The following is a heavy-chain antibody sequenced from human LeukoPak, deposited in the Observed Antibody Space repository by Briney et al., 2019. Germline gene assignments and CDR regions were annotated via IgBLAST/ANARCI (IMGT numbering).Heavy chain of an antibody. CDR2: IGDTGRAK. Sequence: GGSLRLSCAASGFTFGTYAMHWVRQAPGKGLEGGAVIGDTGRAKYYADSVEGRFTASRDNFKNTLYLEINSLRYDDTALYYCAREAAWGNWYFDHWGRGTLVTVSS. D-gene: IGHD3-16*01. CDR1: GFTFGTYA. J-gene: IGHJ2*01. CDR3: AREAAWGNWYFDH. V-gene: IGHV3-30-3*01.